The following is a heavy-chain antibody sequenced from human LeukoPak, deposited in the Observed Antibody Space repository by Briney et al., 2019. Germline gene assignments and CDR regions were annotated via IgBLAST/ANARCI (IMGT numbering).Heavy chain of an antibody. CDR1: GLAVSSYA. J-gene: IGHJ4*01. CDR2: IIGSAANT. D-gene: IGHD3-10*01. CDR3: AKYTSGTSYRGLDQ. V-gene: IGHV3-23*01. Sequence: GGSLRLSCGASGLAVSSYAMSWVRRAPGKGLEWVSTIIGSAANTYYADSVKGRFTTSRDDSKNTVYLQMNSLRAEDTAVYSCAKYTSGTSYRGLDQWGHGTLVTVSS.